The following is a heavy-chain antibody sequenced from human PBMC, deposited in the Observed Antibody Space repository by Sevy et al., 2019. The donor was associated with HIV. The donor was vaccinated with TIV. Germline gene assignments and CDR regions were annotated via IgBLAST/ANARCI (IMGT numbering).Heavy chain of an antibody. J-gene: IGHJ6*02. CDR3: AKDFTGYNGLDV. Sequence: GGSLRLSCRVSGISFTTSGMHWVRQAPGKGLEWVAVISYHGRDKFYAESVKGRSNISRDNSKNMVYLQIDSLRPEVTAVYYCAKDFTGYNGLDVWGQGTMVTVSS. D-gene: IGHD3-9*01. CDR2: ISYHGRDK. CDR1: GISFTTSG. V-gene: IGHV3-30*18.